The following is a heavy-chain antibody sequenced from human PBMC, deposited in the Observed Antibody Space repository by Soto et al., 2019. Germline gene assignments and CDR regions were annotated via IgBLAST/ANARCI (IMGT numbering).Heavy chain of an antibody. J-gene: IGHJ5*02. D-gene: IGHD5-12*01. CDR3: ARVDPLAKS. V-gene: IGHV3-21*01. Sequence: LRLSCAASGFTFSSYSINWVRQAPGKGLEWVSVISSDSSSIYYTDSVKGRFTISRDNAKNSLYLQMDSLRVEDTAVYYGARVDPLAKSWAQGTLVTVSS. CDR1: GFTFSSYS. CDR2: ISSDSSSI.